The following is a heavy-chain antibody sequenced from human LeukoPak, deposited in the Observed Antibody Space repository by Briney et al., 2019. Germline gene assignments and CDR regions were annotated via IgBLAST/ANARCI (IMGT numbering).Heavy chain of an antibody. CDR1: GYTFTSYG. CDR2: ISAYSGNT. CDR3: ARDLHSGYDFGY. J-gene: IGHJ4*02. D-gene: IGHD5-12*01. V-gene: IGHV1-18*01. Sequence: ASVKVSCKASGYTFTSYGISWVRQAPGQGLEWMGWISAYSGNTNCAQKVRGRVTMTTDTFTSTAYMELRSLRSDDTAVYYRARDLHSGYDFGYWGQGTLVTVSS.